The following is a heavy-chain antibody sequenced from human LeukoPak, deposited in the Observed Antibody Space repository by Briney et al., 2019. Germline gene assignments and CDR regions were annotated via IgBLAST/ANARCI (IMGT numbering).Heavy chain of an antibody. CDR1: GGSIGSYY. J-gene: IGHJ3*02. D-gene: IGHD3-16*01. Sequence: PSETLSLTCTVSGGSIGSYYWSWIRQPPGKGLDWIGYIYYSGNTNYNPSLKSRVTMSVDTSKNQLSLKLSSVTAADTAVYYCARPRGEFHYYAFDIWGHGTMVTVSS. CDR2: IYYSGNT. CDR3: ARPRGEFHYYAFDI. V-gene: IGHV4-59*08.